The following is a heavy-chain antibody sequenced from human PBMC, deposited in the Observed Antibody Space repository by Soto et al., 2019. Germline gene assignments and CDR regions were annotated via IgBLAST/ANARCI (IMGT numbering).Heavy chain of an antibody. D-gene: IGHD2-2*01. CDR1: GGTFSTYT. CDR2: IIPMLTVT. CDR3: SIGSWSAETFDV. V-gene: IGHV1-69*02. J-gene: IGHJ3*01. Sequence: QVHLEQSGAEVKKPGSSVKVSCKAAGGTFSTYTLIWVRQAPGQGLEWMGRIIPMLTVTHSAQKFQGRVTLTADKSTRTAFTELTSLTSDDTAVSYWSIGSWSAETFDVWGQGKMVTVSS.